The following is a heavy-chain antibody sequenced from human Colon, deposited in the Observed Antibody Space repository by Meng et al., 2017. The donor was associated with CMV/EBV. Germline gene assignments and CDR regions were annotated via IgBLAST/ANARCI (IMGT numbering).Heavy chain of an antibody. D-gene: IGHD3-9*01. CDR1: GGSFVTYS. V-gene: IGHV1-69*04. CDR3: VRDKLTRLTSSPFYNFYGMDI. CDR2: IIPILGLT. Sequence: SVKVSCKASGGSFVTYSLTWMRQAPGQGFEWMGRIIPILGLTHLSQKFRDRVTITANISTTTAYMELTRLTSQDTAVYFCVRDKLTRLTSSPFYNFYGMDIWGQGTTVTVSS. J-gene: IGHJ6*02.